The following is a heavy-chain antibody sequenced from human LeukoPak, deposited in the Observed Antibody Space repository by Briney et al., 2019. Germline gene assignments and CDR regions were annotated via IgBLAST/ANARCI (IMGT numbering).Heavy chain of an antibody. D-gene: IGHD6-13*01. CDR1: GFTFSSYW. CDR2: INSDGSST. Sequence: GGSLRLSCAASGFTFSSYWMHWVRQAPGKGLVWVSRINSDGSSTSYADSVKGRFTIPRDNAKNKLYLQMNSLRAEDTAVYYCARAGSSSWYSNRFDPWGQGTLVTVSS. CDR3: ARAGSSSWYSNRFDP. V-gene: IGHV3-74*01. J-gene: IGHJ5*02.